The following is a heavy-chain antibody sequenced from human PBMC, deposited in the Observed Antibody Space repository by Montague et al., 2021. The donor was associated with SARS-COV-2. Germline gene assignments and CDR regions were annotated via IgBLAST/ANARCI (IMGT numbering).Heavy chain of an antibody. CDR3: AAQTDYYYYSLDV. J-gene: IGHJ6*02. CDR1: GGSFRNYY. CDR2: IYDSGNV. Sequence: SETLSLTCAVSGGSFRNYYWSCIHHPPRWGLEWIAYIYDSGNVNYNPSLKNRVTLLVDTSKNQFSLKLSSVTAADTAVYYGAAQTDYYYYSLDVWGQGTTVTVS. V-gene: IGHV4-59*01.